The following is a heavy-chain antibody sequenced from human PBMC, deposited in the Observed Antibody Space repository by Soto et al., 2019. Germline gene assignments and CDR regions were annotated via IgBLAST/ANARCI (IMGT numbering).Heavy chain of an antibody. J-gene: IGHJ4*02. Sequence: QVRLQESGPGLVKPSGTLSLTCLVSGGSMSSPNWWTWVRQAPVKGLEWIAEIHHSGATSYSPSLKSRAVISIDKSNNQFSLHLTSVTAADTAVYYCATGSPYYYGSGGMWDSWGRGALVTVSS. CDR3: ATGSPYYYGSGGMWDS. D-gene: IGHD3-10*01. CDR2: IHHSGAT. V-gene: IGHV4-4*02. CDR1: GGSMSSPNW.